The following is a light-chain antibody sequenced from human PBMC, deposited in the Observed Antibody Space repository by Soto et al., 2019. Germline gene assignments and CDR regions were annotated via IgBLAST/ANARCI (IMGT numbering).Light chain of an antibody. CDR1: QSISSW. Sequence: DIQMTQSPSTLSASVGDRVTITCRASQSISSWLAWYQQKPGKAPKLLIYDASSLGSGVPSRFSGSGSGTEFTLTISRLQPDDFATYYCQQYNSYSQTFGQGTKLEIK. V-gene: IGKV1-5*01. CDR2: DAS. J-gene: IGKJ2*01. CDR3: QQYNSYSQT.